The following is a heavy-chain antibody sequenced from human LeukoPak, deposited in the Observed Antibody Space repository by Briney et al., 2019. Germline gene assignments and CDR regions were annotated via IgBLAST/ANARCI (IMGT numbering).Heavy chain of an antibody. V-gene: IGHV1-18*01. J-gene: IGHJ3*01. Sequence: ASVKLSCKASGGTFSSYAISWVRKAPGQGLEWMGWVSGYNGKINYAQKFQGRVTMTTDTSTSTAYLELRSLTSEDTAVYYCARRFCSSVSCYDDDAFDVWGQGTLVTVSS. D-gene: IGHD2-2*01. CDR3: ARRFCSSVSCYDDDAFDV. CDR2: VSGYNGKI. CDR1: GGTFSSYA.